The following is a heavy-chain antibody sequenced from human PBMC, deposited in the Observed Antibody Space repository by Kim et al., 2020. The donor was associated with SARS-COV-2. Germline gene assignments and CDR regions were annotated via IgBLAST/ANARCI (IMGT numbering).Heavy chain of an antibody. D-gene: IGHD6-19*01. CDR2: ISGYDGKT. Sequence: ASVKVSCKASGYTFTNYGINWVRQAPGQGLEGMAWISGYDGKTKYAQKFKDRVSMTTDTSTSTAHMELRSLRSDDSAIYYCARERRDSGWHDFVYNGVDV. CDR1: GYTFTNYG. V-gene: IGHV1-18*01. CDR3: ARERRDSGWHDFVYNGVDV. J-gene: IGHJ6*01.